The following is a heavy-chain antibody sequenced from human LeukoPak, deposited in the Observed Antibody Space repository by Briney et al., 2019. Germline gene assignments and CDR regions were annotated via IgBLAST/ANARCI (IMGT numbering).Heavy chain of an antibody. CDR2: VHLSGAS. D-gene: IGHD1-26*01. CDR3: ARESGAFSPFGF. Sequence: SETLSLTCAVYGGSFSGYYWSWIRQPPGRGLEWIGEVHLSGASNYNPSLKSRVNMSIDKSRNQLSLELTSVTAADTAMYYCARESGAFSPFGFWGQGTLVTVSS. CDR1: GGSFSGYY. V-gene: IGHV4-34*01. J-gene: IGHJ1*01.